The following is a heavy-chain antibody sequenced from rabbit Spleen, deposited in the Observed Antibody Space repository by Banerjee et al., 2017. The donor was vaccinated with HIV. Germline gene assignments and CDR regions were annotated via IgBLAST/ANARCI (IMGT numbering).Heavy chain of an antibody. CDR1: GFSFSSSYY. J-gene: IGHJ3*01. V-gene: IGHV1S45*01. CDR2: IYNGDGST. Sequence: QEQLKESRGGLVQPGGSLTLACTASGFSFSSSYYMCWVRQAPGKGLECIACIYNGDGSTYYATWAKGRFTISRTSSTTVTLRMTSLTAADRAAYFCARDLVGVIGWNFYLWGQGTLVTVS. D-gene: IGHD1-1*01. CDR3: ARDLVGVIGWNFYL.